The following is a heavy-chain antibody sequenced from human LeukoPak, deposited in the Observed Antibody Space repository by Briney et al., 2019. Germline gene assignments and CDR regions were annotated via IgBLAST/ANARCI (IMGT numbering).Heavy chain of an antibody. D-gene: IGHD5-18*01. CDR1: GFTFSSYG. CDR3: AKERYIQLWLDN. J-gene: IGHJ4*02. Sequence: GGSLRLSCAASGFTFSSYGMHWVRQAPGKGLEWVAFIRYDGSNKYYADSVKGRFTISRDNSRNTLYLQMNSLRAEDTAVYYCAKERYIQLWLDNWGQGTLVTVSS. CDR2: IRYDGSNK. V-gene: IGHV3-30*02.